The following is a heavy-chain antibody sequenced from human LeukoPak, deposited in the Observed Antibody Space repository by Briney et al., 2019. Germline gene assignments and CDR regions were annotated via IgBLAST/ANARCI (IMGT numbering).Heavy chain of an antibody. CDR3: ARLISTSSSRFSDY. CDR1: GFTFSSYA. CDR2: ISISGENT. V-gene: IGHV3-23*01. J-gene: IGHJ4*02. Sequence: PGGSLRLSCAASGFTFSSYAMSWVRQAPAKGLEWDSAISISGENTYYADSVKGRFTISRDTSRNTLYLQMHSLRAEDTAVYYCARLISTSSSRFSDYWGQGTLVTVSS. D-gene: IGHD6-6*01.